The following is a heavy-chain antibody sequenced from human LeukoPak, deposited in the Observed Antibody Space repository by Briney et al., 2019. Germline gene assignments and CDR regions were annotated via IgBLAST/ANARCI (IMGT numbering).Heavy chain of an antibody. CDR2: IIPIFGTA. CDR1: GGTFSSYA. D-gene: IGHD3-22*01. Sequence: GASMKVSCEASGGTFSSYAISWVRQAPGQGLEWMGGIIPIFGTANYAQKFQGRVTITADESTSTAYMELSSLRSEDTAVYYCARARPYLYYETTDYYYYGMDVWGQGTTVTVSS. J-gene: IGHJ6*02. CDR3: ARARPYLYYETTDYYYYGMDV. V-gene: IGHV1-69*01.